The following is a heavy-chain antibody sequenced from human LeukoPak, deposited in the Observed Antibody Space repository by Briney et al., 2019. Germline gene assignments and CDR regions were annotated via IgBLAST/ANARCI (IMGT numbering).Heavy chain of an antibody. CDR2: IYAGGAT. Sequence: GGSLRLSCAASGFSVSTNYMSWVRQAPGKGLDWVSVIYAGGATYYADSVKDRFTVSRDNSKNTVYLQMNSLTAEDTAIYYCARGGASTYWFIDYWGQGTQVTVSS. CDR1: GFSVSTNY. CDR3: ARGGASTYWFIDY. J-gene: IGHJ4*02. V-gene: IGHV3-66*01. D-gene: IGHD2-8*02.